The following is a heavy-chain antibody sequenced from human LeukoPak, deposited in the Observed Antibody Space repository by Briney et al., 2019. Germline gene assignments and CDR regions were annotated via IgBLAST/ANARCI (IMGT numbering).Heavy chain of an antibody. CDR2: IYNSGST. J-gene: IGHJ4*02. D-gene: IGHD3-10*01. Sequence: PSETLSLTCTVSGDSINNPYWSWIRQPAGKGLEWIGRIYNSGSTNYNPSLRSRVTMSVDTSTKQISLTLVSVTAADTAVYYCVVSQTHYYGPLLYWGQGTLVTVSS. V-gene: IGHV4-4*07. CDR1: GDSINNPY. CDR3: VVSQTHYYGPLLY.